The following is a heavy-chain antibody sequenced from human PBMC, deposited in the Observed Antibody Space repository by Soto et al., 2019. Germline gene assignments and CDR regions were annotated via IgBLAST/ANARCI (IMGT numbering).Heavy chain of an antibody. Sequence: EVQLLESGGGLVQPGGSLRLSCAASGFTFSNYAMNWVRQAPGKGLEWVSGISGSGGSTYYADSVKGRLTISRDNSKNTLYLQMNSLRAEDTAVYYCARRSSGWYFDYWGQGTLVTVSS. V-gene: IGHV3-23*01. J-gene: IGHJ4*02. CDR2: ISGSGGST. CDR3: ARRSSGWYFDY. D-gene: IGHD6-19*01. CDR1: GFTFSNYA.